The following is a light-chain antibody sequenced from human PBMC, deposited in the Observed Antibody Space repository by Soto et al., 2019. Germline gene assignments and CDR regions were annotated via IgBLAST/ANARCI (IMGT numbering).Light chain of an antibody. CDR2: ATF. J-gene: IGKJ1*01. V-gene: IGKV1-6*01. Sequence: AIQMTQSPSSLSASVGDRVTITCRASQGIRNALGWYQQKPGKAPRLLIYATFNLQSGVPSRFSGSGSGTDFTLTISSLQPEDCATYYCLQDYNYPWTFGQGTKVEIK. CDR3: LQDYNYPWT. CDR1: QGIRNA.